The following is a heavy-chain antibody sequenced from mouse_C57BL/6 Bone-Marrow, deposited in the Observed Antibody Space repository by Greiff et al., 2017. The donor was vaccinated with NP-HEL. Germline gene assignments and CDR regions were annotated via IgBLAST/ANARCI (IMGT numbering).Heavy chain of an antibody. CDR3: ARENYYGYAWFAY. Sequence: QVQLQQPGAELVRPGSSVKLSCKASGYTFTSYWMHWVKQRPIQGLEWIGNIDPSDSETHYNQKFKDKATLTVDKSSSTAYMKRSSMTSEDSAVYYCARENYYGYAWFAYWGQGTLVTVSA. J-gene: IGHJ3*01. CDR2: IDPSDSET. CDR1: GYTFTSYW. D-gene: IGHD2-2*01. V-gene: IGHV1-52*01.